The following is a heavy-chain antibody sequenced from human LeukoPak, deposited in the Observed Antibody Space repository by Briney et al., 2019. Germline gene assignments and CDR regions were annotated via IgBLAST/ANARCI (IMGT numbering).Heavy chain of an antibody. CDR3: ATDNTVTTRGGYDLDY. Sequence: GRSLRLSCAASGFTFSSYAMHWVRQAPGKGLEWVAVISYDGSNKYYADSVKGRFTISRDNSKNTLYLQMNSLRAEDTAVYYCATDNTVTTRGGYDLDYWGQGTLVTVYS. V-gene: IGHV3-30*04. CDR1: GFTFSSYA. J-gene: IGHJ4*02. CDR2: ISYDGSNK. D-gene: IGHD4-17*01.